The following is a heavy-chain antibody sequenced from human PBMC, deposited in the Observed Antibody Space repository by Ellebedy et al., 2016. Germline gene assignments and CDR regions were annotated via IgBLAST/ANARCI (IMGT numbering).Heavy chain of an antibody. J-gene: IGHJ4*02. V-gene: IGHV1-46*01. Sequence: ASVKVSCKASGYTFTSYYMHWVRQAPGQGLEWMGIINPSGGSTRYAQKFQGRVTMTRDTSTSTVYMELSSLRSEDTAVYYCARSPVGATIPDYWGQGPLVTVSS. CDR2: INPSGGST. CDR1: GYTFTSYY. CDR3: ARSPVGATIPDY. D-gene: IGHD1-26*01.